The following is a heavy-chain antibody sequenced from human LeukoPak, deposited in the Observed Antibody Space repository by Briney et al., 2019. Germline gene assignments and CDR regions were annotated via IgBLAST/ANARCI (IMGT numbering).Heavy chain of an antibody. Sequence: GGSLRLSCTVSGFTVISNSWSWVRQAPGKGLEWVSFIYSGGNTHYSDSVKGRFTISRDNSKNTLYLQMNSLRAEDTAVYYCAKGTSGWYVAPFDYWGQGSLVTVSS. CDR2: IYSGGNT. CDR1: GFTVISNS. D-gene: IGHD6-19*01. CDR3: AKGTSGWYVAPFDY. V-gene: IGHV3-53*01. J-gene: IGHJ4*02.